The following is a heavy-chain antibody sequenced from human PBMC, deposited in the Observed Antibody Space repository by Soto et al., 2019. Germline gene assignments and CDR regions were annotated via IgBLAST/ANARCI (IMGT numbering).Heavy chain of an antibody. Sequence: GESLKISCQGSGYSFSTYLIAWVRQMPGKGLEWMGILYPDDSDIRYSPSFQGQVTISVDKSIRTAYLQWRSLTASDTAIYYCARRRETTMAYDAYDLWGQGTMVTVSS. CDR2: LYPDDSDI. CDR3: ARRRETTMAYDAYDL. J-gene: IGHJ3*01. V-gene: IGHV5-51*01. D-gene: IGHD1-1*01. CDR1: GYSFSTYL.